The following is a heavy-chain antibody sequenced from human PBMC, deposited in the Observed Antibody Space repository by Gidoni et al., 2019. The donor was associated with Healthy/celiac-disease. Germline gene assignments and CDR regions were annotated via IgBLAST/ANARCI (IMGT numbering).Heavy chain of an antibody. J-gene: IGHJ6*02. Sequence: EVQLWESGGGLVQPGGYMGLPCAASGFTCSSYAMSWVRQAPGKGLEWVSAISGSGGRTYYADSVKGRFTISRDNSKNTLYLQMTSLRAEDTAVYYCAKSTSRLYYYYGMDVWGQGTTVTVSS. CDR1: GFTCSSYA. V-gene: IGHV3-23*01. CDR2: ISGSGGRT. CDR3: AKSTSRLYYYYGMDV.